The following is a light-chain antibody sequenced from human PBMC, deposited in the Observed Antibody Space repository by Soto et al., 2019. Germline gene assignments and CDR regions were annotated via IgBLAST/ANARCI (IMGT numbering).Light chain of an antibody. CDR3: CSYAGSSDVV. CDR2: EGS. Sequence: QSALTQPASVSGSPGQSTTIPCPGTTSDVGGYNLVSWYQQHPGKAPKLMIYEGSKRPSGVSNRFSGSKSGNTASLTISGLQAEDEADYYCCSYAGSSDVVFGGGTKLTVL. CDR1: TSDVGGYNL. J-gene: IGLJ2*01. V-gene: IGLV2-23*01.